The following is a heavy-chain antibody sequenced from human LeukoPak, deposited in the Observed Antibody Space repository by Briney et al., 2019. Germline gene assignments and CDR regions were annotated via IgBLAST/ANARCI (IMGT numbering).Heavy chain of an antibody. CDR2: ISGSGGTT. Sequence: GGSLRLSCAASGFTFSSFAMSWVRQAPGKGLEWVSAISGSGGTTYYADSVKGRFTISRDNSRNTLYLQMNSLRAEDTAVHYCAKPVSLEYSSSFDYWGQGTLVTVSS. CDR1: GFTFSSFA. D-gene: IGHD6-6*01. J-gene: IGHJ4*02. CDR3: AKPVSLEYSSSFDY. V-gene: IGHV3-23*01.